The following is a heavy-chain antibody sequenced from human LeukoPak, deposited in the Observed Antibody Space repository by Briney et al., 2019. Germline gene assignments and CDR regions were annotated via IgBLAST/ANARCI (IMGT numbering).Heavy chain of an antibody. J-gene: IGHJ3*02. CDR2: IYYSGST. CDR1: GGSISSYY. Sequence: SETLSLTCTVSGGSISSYYWNWIRQPPGKGLEWIGYIYYSGSTNYNPSLESRVTISVDTSKNQFSLKLSSVTAADTAVYYRARDYYGSSGYYSLGAFDIWGQGTMVTVSS. CDR3: ARDYYGSSGYYSLGAFDI. D-gene: IGHD3-22*01. V-gene: IGHV4-59*01.